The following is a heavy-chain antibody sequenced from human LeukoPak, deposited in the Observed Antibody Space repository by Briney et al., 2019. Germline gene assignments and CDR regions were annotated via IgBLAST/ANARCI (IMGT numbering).Heavy chain of an antibody. Sequence: SEALSLTCTVSGGSISSSSYYWGWIRQPPGKGLEWIGSIYYSGSTYYNPSLKSRVTISVDTSKNQFSLKLSSVTAADTAVYYCARDLASRYDILTGYYLEDGRSFDYWGQGTLVTVSS. CDR1: GGSISSSSYY. CDR2: IYYSGST. CDR3: ARDLASRYDILTGYYLEDGRSFDY. J-gene: IGHJ4*02. D-gene: IGHD3-9*01. V-gene: IGHV4-39*07.